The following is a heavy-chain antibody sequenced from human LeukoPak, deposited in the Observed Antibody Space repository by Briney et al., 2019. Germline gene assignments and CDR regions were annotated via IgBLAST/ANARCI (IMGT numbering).Heavy chain of an antibody. CDR3: ARFSWEPTGVCFDY. V-gene: IGHV6-1*01. J-gene: IGHJ4*02. CDR2: TYYRSKWYN. Sequence: SQTLSLTCAISGDSVSSNSAAWNWIRQSPSRGLEWLGRTYYRSKWYNDYAVSVKSRMTINPDTSKNQFSLQLNSVTPEDTAVYYCARFSWEPTGVCFDYWGQGTLVTVSS. CDR1: GDSVSSNSAA. D-gene: IGHD1-26*01.